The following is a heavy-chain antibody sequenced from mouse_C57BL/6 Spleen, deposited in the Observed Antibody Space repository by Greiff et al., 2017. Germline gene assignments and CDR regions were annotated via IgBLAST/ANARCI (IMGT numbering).Heavy chain of an antibody. J-gene: IGHJ4*01. CDR2: IDPEDGET. CDR3: ARSGDDGYYVDYYAMDY. CDR1: GFNIKDYY. Sequence: EVQLVESGAELVKPGASVKLSCTASGFNIKDYYMHWVKQRTEQGLEWIGRIDPEDGETKYAPKFQGKATITADTSSNTAYLQLSSLTSEDTAVYYCARSGDDGYYVDYYAMDYWGQGTSVTVSS. V-gene: IGHV14-2*01. D-gene: IGHD2-3*01.